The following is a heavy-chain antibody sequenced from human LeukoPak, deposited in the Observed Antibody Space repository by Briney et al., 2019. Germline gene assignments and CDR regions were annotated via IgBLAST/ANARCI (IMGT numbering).Heavy chain of an antibody. CDR2: TYYRSKWYN. CDR1: VDSVSSNSAA. J-gene: IGHJ4*02. D-gene: IGHD2/OR15-2a*01. CDR3: TRGVTVTGYYFDY. V-gene: IGHV6-1*01. Sequence: SQTLSLTCAISVDSVSSNSAARSWTRHSPSRGLECLGRTYYRSKWYNDYPVSVRSRLTLNPDTSKNPFSLRLNSVTPEDTAVYYCTRGVTVTGYYFDYWGQGTLVTVSS.